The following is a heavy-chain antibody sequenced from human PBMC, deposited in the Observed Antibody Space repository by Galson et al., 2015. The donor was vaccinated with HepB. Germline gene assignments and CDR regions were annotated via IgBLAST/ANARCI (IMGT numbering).Heavy chain of an antibody. CDR2: ISYDGSNK. CDR3: AKDYSSGWYGTGY. J-gene: IGHJ4*02. V-gene: IGHV3-30*18. Sequence: SLRLSCAASGFTFSSYGMHWVRQAPGKGLEWVAVISYDGSNKYYADSVRGRFTISRDNSKNTLYLQMNSLRAEDTAVYYCAKDYSSGWYGTGYWGQGTLVTVSS. CDR1: GFTFSSYG. D-gene: IGHD6-19*01.